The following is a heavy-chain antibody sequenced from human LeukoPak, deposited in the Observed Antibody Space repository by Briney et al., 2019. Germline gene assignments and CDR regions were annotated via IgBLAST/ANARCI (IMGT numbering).Heavy chain of an antibody. D-gene: IGHD2-15*01. CDR1: VFTLSKYS. J-gene: IGHJ3*02. V-gene: IGHV3-48*01. CDR3: ARDSGSCRGSAFDI. CDR2: ISRSSTTI. Sequence: GGSLTLSCPASVFTLSKYSMNWLRQAPGKGREGVSYISRSSTTIYYADSVKGRLTISRDNTKNSLYLQMNSLRAEDTALYYCARDSGSCRGSAFDIWGQGTMVTVSS.